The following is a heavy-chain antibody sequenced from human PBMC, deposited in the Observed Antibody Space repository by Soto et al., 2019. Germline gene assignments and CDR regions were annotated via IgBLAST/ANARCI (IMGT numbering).Heavy chain of an antibody. CDR2: IYYSGNT. Sequence: QLQLQESGPGLVKPSETLSLTCSVSGDSINSNSYYWGWIRQPPGKGLEWIGSIYYSGNTYYNPSLKTRAPIFVDKSRSQFSLKLNSVTAADSAVYFCARLEGLATISYYFDYWGQGTLVTVSS. J-gene: IGHJ4*02. V-gene: IGHV4-39*01. CDR1: GDSINSNSYY. CDR3: ARLEGLATISYYFDY. D-gene: IGHD3-9*01.